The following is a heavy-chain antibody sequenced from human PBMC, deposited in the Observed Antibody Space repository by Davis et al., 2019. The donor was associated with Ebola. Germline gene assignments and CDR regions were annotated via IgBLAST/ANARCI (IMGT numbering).Heavy chain of an antibody. CDR2: IYYSGST. D-gene: IGHD5-24*01. CDR3: ARTRRDGYNNPDAFDI. CDR1: GGSISSYY. J-gene: IGHJ3*02. Sequence: SETLSLTCTVSGGSISSYYWRWIRQHPGKGLEWIGYIYYSGSTNYNPSLKSRVTISVDTSKNQFSLKLSSVTAADTAVYYCARTRRDGYNNPDAFDIWGQGTMVTVSS. V-gene: IGHV4-59*01.